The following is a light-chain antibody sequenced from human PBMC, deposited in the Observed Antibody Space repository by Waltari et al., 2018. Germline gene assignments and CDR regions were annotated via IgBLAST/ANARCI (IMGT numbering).Light chain of an antibody. CDR3: QQYGSSPLT. Sequence: EIVLTQSPGTLSFSPGERATIPGRASPSFSSSYLAWYQQKPGQAPRLLIYGASSRATGIPDRFSGSGSGTDFTLTISRLEPEDFAVYYCQQYGSSPLTFGGGTKVEIK. J-gene: IGKJ4*01. CDR1: PSFSSSY. CDR2: GAS. V-gene: IGKV3-20*01.